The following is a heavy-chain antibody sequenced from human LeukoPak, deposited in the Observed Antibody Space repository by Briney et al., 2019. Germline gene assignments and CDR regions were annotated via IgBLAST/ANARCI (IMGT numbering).Heavy chain of an antibody. CDR3: ARELLPYYDILTGYYLSAFDI. CDR2: IIPIFGTA. Sequence: ASVKVSCKASGGTFSSYAISWVRQAPGQGLEWMGGIIPIFGTANYAQKFQGRVTITADEPTSTAYMELSSLRSEDTAVYYCARELLPYYDILTGYYLSAFDIWGQGTMVTVSS. V-gene: IGHV1-69*13. CDR1: GGTFSSYA. D-gene: IGHD3-9*01. J-gene: IGHJ3*02.